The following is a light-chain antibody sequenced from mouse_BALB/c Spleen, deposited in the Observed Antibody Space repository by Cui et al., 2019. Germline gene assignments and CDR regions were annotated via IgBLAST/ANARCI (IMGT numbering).Light chain of an antibody. J-gene: IGKJ4*01. Sequence: ENVLTQSPAIMAASLGQNVTMTCSASSSVSSSYLHWYQQKSGASPKPLIHRTSNLASGVPARFSGSGSGTSYSLTISSVDAEDDATYYCQQWSGYPFTFGSGTKLEIK. CDR2: RTS. CDR3: QQWSGYPFT. CDR1: SSVSSSY. V-gene: IGKV4-58*01.